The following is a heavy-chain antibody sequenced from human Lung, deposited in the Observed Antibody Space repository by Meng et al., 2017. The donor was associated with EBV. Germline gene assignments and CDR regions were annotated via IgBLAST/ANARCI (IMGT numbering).Heavy chain of an antibody. Sequence: VQLVHSGAEVKKPGASVNDSCKASGYPFPSYDINWVRQGTGQGLEWVGRITPSSGGTTYAQKFQGRVTMTTDTSTSTAYMELGSLRSDDTAVYYCARVEVGITSGDYWGQGTLVTVSS. CDR1: GYPFPSYD. CDR3: ARVEVGITSGDY. J-gene: IGHJ4*02. D-gene: IGHD1-26*01. V-gene: IGHV1-2*06. CDR2: ITPSSGGT.